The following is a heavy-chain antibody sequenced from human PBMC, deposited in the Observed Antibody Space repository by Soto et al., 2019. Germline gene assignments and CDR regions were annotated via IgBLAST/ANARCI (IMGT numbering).Heavy chain of an antibody. CDR1: GFTFSSYS. CDR2: ISSSSSTI. CDR3: ASLVYCGGDCYSWPPHY. J-gene: IGHJ4*02. Sequence: ESGGGLVQPGGSLRLSCAASGFTFSSYSMNWVRQAPGKGLEWVSYISSSSSTIYYADSVKGRFTISRDNAKNSLYLQMNSLRDEDTAVYYCASLVYCGGDCYSWPPHYWGQGTLVTVSS. V-gene: IGHV3-48*02. D-gene: IGHD2-21*02.